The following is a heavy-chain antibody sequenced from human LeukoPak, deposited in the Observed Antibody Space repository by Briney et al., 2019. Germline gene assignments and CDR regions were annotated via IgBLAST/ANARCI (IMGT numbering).Heavy chain of an antibody. V-gene: IGHV2-5*02. Sequence: SGPTLMKPTQTLTLTCTFSGFSLSTTGVGVGWIRQPPGKALEWLALIYWDDDKRYSPSLKSRLTITKDTSKNQVVLTMTNMDPVDTATYYCAHRPVCGPHFDYWGQGTLVTVSS. D-gene: IGHD6-25*01. CDR2: IYWDDDK. CDR1: GFSLSTTGVG. J-gene: IGHJ4*02. CDR3: AHRPVCGPHFDY.